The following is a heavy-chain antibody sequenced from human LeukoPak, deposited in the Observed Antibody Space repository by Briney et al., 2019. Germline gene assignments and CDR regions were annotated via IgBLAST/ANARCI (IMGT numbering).Heavy chain of an antibody. V-gene: IGHV1-2*02. CDR2: INPNSGGT. CDR3: ARDTGYCSSTSCFAIWFDP. J-gene: IGHJ5*02. Sequence: ASVKVSCKASGYTFTSYYMHWVRQAPGQGLEWMGWINPNSGGTNYAQKFQGRVTMTRDTSISTAYMELSRLRSDDTAVYYCARDTGYCSSTSCFAIWFDPWGQGTLVTVSS. CDR1: GYTFTSYY. D-gene: IGHD2-2*01.